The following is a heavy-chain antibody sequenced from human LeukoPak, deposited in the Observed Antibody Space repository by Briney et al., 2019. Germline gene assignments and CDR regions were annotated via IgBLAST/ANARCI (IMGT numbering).Heavy chain of an antibody. J-gene: IGHJ6*03. D-gene: IGHD2-2*01. CDR3: AIGDIVVVPAAYYYYMDV. CDR1: GGTFSSYA. V-gene: IGHV1-69*13. CDR2: IIPIFGTA. Sequence: SVKVSCKASGGTFSSYAISWVRQAPGQGLEWMGGIIPIFGTANYAQKFQGRVTITADESTRTAYMELSSLRSEDTAVYYFAIGDIVVVPAAYYYYMDVWGKGTTVTVSS.